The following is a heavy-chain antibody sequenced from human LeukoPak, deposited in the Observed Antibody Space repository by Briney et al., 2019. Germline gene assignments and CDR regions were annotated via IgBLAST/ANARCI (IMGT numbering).Heavy chain of an antibody. V-gene: IGHV3-48*01. J-gene: IGHJ4*02. CDR1: GFTFGDYA. D-gene: IGHD3-10*01. CDR2: ISSSSSTI. CDR3: ARAREKVLWFGELLSPFDY. Sequence: GGSLRLSCTASGFTFGDYAMSWVRQAPGKGLEWVSYISSSSSTIYYADSVKGRFTISRDNAKNSLYLQMNSLRAEDTAVYYCARAREKVLWFGELLSPFDYWGQGTLVTVSS.